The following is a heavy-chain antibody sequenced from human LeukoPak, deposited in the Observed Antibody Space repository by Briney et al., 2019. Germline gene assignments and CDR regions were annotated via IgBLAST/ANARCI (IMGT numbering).Heavy chain of an antibody. CDR2: ISDNGGST. Sequence: PGTSLRLSCAASGFTFSSYAMSWVRQAPGKGLEWVSAISDNGGSTYYGDSVKGRFTISRDSSKNTLYLQMSSLRAEDTAVYYCAGGAYSGYDLVYWGQGTLVTVSS. CDR3: AGGAYSGYDLVY. D-gene: IGHD5-12*01. J-gene: IGHJ4*02. V-gene: IGHV3-23*01. CDR1: GFTFSSYA.